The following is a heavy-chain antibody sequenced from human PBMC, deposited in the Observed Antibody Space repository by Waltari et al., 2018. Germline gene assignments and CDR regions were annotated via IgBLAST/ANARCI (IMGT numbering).Heavy chain of an antibody. CDR1: GGSFSGYY. D-gene: IGHD3-10*01. CDR2: INHSGST. CDR3: ARDGGGSGSSRTRYFDY. J-gene: IGHJ4*02. Sequence: QVQLQQWGAGLLKPSETLSLTCAVYGGSFSGYYWSWLRHPPGKGLEWIGEINHSGSTNYNPSLKSRVTISVDTSKNQFSLKLSSVTAADTAVYYCARDGGGSGSSRTRYFDYWGQGTLVTVSS. V-gene: IGHV4-34*01.